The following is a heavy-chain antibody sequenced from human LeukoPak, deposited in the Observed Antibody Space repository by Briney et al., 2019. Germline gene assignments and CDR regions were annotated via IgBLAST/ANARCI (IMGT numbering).Heavy chain of an antibody. Sequence: ASVKVSCKASGYTFTSYDINWVRQATGQGLEWMGWMNPNSGNTGYAQKFQGRVTMTRNTSISTAYMELSSLRSEDTAVYYCATASWRQWLVPPKGTDKYYFDYWGQGTLVTVSS. CDR3: ATASWRQWLVPPKGTDKYYFDY. CDR2: MNPNSGNT. J-gene: IGHJ4*02. D-gene: IGHD6-19*01. CDR1: GYTFTSYD. V-gene: IGHV1-8*01.